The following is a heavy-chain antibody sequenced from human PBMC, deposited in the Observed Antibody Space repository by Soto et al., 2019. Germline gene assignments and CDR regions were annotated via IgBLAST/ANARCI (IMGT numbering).Heavy chain of an antibody. CDR2: IKSGGTYR. J-gene: IGHJ4*02. D-gene: IGHD3-10*01. V-gene: IGHV3-21*06. Sequence: EVQLVESGGGLVKWGGSLTLSCAASGFMFSSYRMNWVRQAPGKGLEWVSSIKSGGTYRYYADSVQGRFTISRNNARNSFYLQMNTLGVEDTAVYYCVRDLTTYGSPHFDYWGQGTLVTVFS. CDR1: GFMFSSYR. CDR3: VRDLTTYGSPHFDY.